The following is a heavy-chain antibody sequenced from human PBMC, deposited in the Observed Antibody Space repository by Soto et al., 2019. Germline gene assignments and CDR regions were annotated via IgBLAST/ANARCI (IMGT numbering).Heavy chain of an antibody. CDR3: ARAGILTGYWYYFDY. Sequence: SETLSLTCAVSSGSISSSNWWSWVRQPPGKGLEWIGEIYHSGSTNYNPSLKSRVTISVDKSKNQFSLKLSSVTAADTAVYYCARAGILTGYWYYFDYWGQGTLVTVSS. J-gene: IGHJ4*02. D-gene: IGHD3-9*01. V-gene: IGHV4-4*02. CDR2: IYHSGST. CDR1: SGSISSSNW.